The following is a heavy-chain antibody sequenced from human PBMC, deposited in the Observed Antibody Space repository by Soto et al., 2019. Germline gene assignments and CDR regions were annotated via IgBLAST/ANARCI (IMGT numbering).Heavy chain of an antibody. CDR2: ISYDGRNK. Sequence: GGSLRLSCAASGFTFSSYGMHWVRQAPGKGLEWVAVISYDGRNKYYADSVKGRFTISRDNSKNTLDLQMNSLRTEDTAVYYCAKESLRDLVVAPPHNWGQGTLVTVSS. CDR1: GFTFSSYG. D-gene: IGHD2-2*01. CDR3: AKESLRDLVVAPPHN. J-gene: IGHJ4*02. V-gene: IGHV3-30*18.